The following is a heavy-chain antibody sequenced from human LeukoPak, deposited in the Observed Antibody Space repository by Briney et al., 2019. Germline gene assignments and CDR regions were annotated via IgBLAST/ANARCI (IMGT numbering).Heavy chain of an antibody. CDR2: ISYDGSNK. D-gene: IGHD4-11*01. CDR1: GFTFSSYA. V-gene: IGHV3-30-3*01. Sequence: GGSLRLSRAASGFTFSSYAMHWVRQAPGKGLEWVAVISYDGSNKYYADSVKGRFTISRDNSKNTLYLQMNSLRAEDTAVYYCARTLYTVYYYYGMDVWGQGTTVTVSS. J-gene: IGHJ6*02. CDR3: ARTLYTVYYYYGMDV.